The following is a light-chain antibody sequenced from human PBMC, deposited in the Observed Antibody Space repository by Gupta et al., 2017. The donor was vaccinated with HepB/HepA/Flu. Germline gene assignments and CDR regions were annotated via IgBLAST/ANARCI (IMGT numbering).Light chain of an antibody. CDR2: DVN. J-gene: IGLJ2*01. Sequence: QSALTQPASVSGSPGQSITISCTGSISDIGGNNFVPWYQQHPGKVPKLIIYDVNARPSGISSRFSGSKSGNTASLTISGLQAEDEADYYCASYTITYIVIFGGGTKLTVL. CDR1: ISDIGGNNF. V-gene: IGLV2-14*03. CDR3: ASYTITYIVI.